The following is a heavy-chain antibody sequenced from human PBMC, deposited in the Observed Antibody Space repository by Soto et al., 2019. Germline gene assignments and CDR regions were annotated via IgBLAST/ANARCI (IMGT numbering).Heavy chain of an antibody. CDR3: ATSTYDEFGSGSY. V-gene: IGHV1-2*02. D-gene: IGHD1-26*01. Sequence: ASVKVSCKSSGYTFIDFYIHWVRQAPGQGLEWMGWINPNTGGAVYAPKFLGRVTMTRDTSISTAYMELSGLRSYDQAIYFCATSTYDEFGSGSYWGQGTLVNVSS. J-gene: IGHJ4*02. CDR1: GYTFIDFY. CDR2: INPNTGGA.